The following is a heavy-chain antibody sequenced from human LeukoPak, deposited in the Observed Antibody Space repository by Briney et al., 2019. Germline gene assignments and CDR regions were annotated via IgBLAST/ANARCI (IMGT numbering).Heavy chain of an antibody. Sequence: PGGSLRLSCAASGFTFSSYSMNWVRQAPGKGPEWVSSISGSSAYIYYADSVKGRFTISRDNAKNSLYVQMNSLSAEDTAVYYCARGGCSGGGNCCLFDYWGQGTLLTVSS. V-gene: IGHV3-21*06. CDR1: GFTFSSYS. D-gene: IGHD2-15*01. CDR3: ARGGCSGGGNCCLFDY. CDR2: ISGSSAYI. J-gene: IGHJ4*02.